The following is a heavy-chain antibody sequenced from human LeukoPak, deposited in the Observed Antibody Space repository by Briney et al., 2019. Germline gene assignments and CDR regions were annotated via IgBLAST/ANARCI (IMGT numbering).Heavy chain of an antibody. J-gene: IGHJ6*03. V-gene: IGHV3-21*01. CDR2: ITSGGSYI. D-gene: IGHD1-26*01. Sequence: PGGSLRLSCAASGFTVSSNYMNWVRQAPGKVLEWVSSITSGGSYIFYADSVKGRFTISRDNAKNSLYLQMNSLGPDDTAVYFCARDPYSGSYGPYYYYYMDVWGKGTTVTVAS. CDR3: ARDPYSGSYGPYYYYYMDV. CDR1: GFTVSSNY.